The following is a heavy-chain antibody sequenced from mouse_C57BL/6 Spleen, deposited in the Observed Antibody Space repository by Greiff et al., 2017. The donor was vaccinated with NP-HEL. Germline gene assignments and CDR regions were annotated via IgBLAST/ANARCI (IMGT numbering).Heavy chain of an antibody. CDR3: ARREDYDHAMDY. Sequence: QVTLKECGPGILQSSQTLSLTCSFSGFSLSTSGMCVSCLRQPSGQCLKWLAHIYWGDDQRHNPSLQRRLTISKDTSRKQEILKITSVDTADTATYYCARREDYDHAMDYWGQGTSVTVSS. CDR1: GFSLSTSGMC. CDR2: IYWGDDQ. D-gene: IGHD2-4*01. J-gene: IGHJ4*01. V-gene: IGHV8-12*01.